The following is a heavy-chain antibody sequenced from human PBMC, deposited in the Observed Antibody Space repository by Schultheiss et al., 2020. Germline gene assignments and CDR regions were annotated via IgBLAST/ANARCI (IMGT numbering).Heavy chain of an antibody. D-gene: IGHD1-1*01. CDR2: INHSGST. CDR1: GGSVSSGSYY. J-gene: IGHJ4*02. CDR3: ARRSPRGYPKTAKPKFDY. Sequence: SETLSLTCTVSGGSVSSGSYYWSWIRQPPGKGLEWIGEINHSGSTNNNPSLKSRVTISIDTSKNQFSLKLSSVTAADTAVYYCARRSPRGYPKTAKPKFDYWGQGTLVTVSS. V-gene: IGHV4-61*01.